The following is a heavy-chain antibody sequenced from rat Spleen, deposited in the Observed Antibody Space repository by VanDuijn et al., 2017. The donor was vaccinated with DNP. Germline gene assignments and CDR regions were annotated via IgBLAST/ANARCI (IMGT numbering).Heavy chain of an antibody. CDR2: ISYSGST. CDR3: ARFDNYYYDGYYDY. V-gene: IGHV3-1*01. J-gene: IGHJ2*01. CDR1: GYSITSNY. D-gene: IGHD1-12*03. Sequence: EVQLQESGPGLVKPSQSLSLPCSVTGYSITSNYWGWIRKFPGNKMEWIGHISYSGSTSYNPSLKSRISIIRDTSKNQFFLQLNSVNTEDTATYYCARFDNYYYDGYYDYWGQGVMVTVSS.